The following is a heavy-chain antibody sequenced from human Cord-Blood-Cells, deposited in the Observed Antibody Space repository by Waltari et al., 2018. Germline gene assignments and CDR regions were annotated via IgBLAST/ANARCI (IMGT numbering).Heavy chain of an antibody. CDR1: GFTFSSYS. CDR3: ARDLRTTVTTYYFDY. V-gene: IGHV3-48*02. CDR2: ISSSSSTI. J-gene: IGHJ4*02. D-gene: IGHD4-4*01. Sequence: EVQLVESGGGLVQPGGSLRLSCVASGFTFSSYSMTGVRQAPGKGLEWVSYISSSSSTIYYADSVKGRFTISRDNAKNSLYLQMNSLRDEDTAVYYCARDLRTTVTTYYFDYWGQGTLVTVSS.